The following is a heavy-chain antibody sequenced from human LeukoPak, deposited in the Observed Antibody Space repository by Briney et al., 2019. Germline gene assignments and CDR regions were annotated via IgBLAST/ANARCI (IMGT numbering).Heavy chain of an antibody. D-gene: IGHD2-2*01. J-gene: IGHJ4*02. CDR2: IQAKAYGGAT. CDR1: GFTFGDYA. Sequence: GRSLRLSCSTSGFTFGDYAMSWVRQAPGKGLEWVGFIQAKAYGGATEYAASVKGRFSISRDDSQSIANLQMNDLKNEDTAVYYCTRAPHPRCSSSGCYLDYWGQGTLVTVSS. CDR3: TRAPHPRCSSSGCYLDY. V-gene: IGHV3-49*04.